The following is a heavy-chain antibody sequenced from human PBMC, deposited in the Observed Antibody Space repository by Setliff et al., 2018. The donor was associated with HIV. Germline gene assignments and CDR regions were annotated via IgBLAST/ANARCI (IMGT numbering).Heavy chain of an antibody. CDR3: ARDPPGYGDSKDY. CDR1: GYSITSGYY. J-gene: IGHJ4*02. CDR2: IHHSGST. Sequence: PSETLSLTCAVSGYSITSGYYWGWIRQSPGRGLEWIGSIHHSGSTYYNPSLKSRVTISVDTSKNQFSLKLSSVTAADTAVYYCARDPPGYGDSKDYWGQGKLVTVSS. V-gene: IGHV4-38-2*02. D-gene: IGHD4-17*01.